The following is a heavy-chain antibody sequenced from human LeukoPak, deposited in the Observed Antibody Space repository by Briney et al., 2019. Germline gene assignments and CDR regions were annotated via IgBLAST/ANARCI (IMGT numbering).Heavy chain of an antibody. CDR1: GGSISSYY. CDR2: VYYSGSA. J-gene: IGHJ4*02. D-gene: IGHD1-26*01. Sequence: SETLSLTCSVSGGSISSYYWSWIRQPSGKGVEWIGYVYYSGSAHYNHSLKSRVTISVDTSKNQFSLKVSSVTAADTAIYYCAGGTYYYFDYWGQGTLVTVSS. V-gene: IGHV4-59*01. CDR3: AGGTYYYFDY.